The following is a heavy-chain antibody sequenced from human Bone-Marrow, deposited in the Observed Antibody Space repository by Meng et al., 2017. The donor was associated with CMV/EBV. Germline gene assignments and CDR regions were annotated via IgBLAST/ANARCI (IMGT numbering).Heavy chain of an antibody. CDR3: AKEPRPYDSSG. J-gene: IGHJ4*02. CDR1: GFTFSSYA. Sequence: GGSLRLSCAASGFTFSSYAMHWVRQAPGKGLEWVAVISYDGSNKYYADSVKGRFTISRDNSKNTLYLQMNSLRAEDTALYYCAKEPRPYDSSGWGQGTLVTVSS. V-gene: IGHV3-30-3*01. D-gene: IGHD3-22*01. CDR2: ISYDGSNK.